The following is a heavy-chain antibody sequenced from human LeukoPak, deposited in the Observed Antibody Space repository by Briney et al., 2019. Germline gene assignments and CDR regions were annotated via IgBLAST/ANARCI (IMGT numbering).Heavy chain of an antibody. CDR1: GGSISSKTYN. Sequence: SETLSLTCSISGGSISSKTYNWGWIRQPPGKGLEWIGSTYYTGSTHYNPSLKSRVTISVDTSKNQLSLKLTSVTAADMAVYYCARDRSSGYYSDAFDIWGQGTMVTVSS. J-gene: IGHJ3*02. CDR2: TYYTGST. D-gene: IGHD3-22*01. CDR3: ARDRSSGYYSDAFDI. V-gene: IGHV4-39*07.